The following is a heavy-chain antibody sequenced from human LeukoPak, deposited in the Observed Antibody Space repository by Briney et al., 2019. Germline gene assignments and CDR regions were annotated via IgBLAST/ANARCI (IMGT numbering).Heavy chain of an antibody. J-gene: IGHJ4*02. CDR1: GVTFSSYW. CDR3: ARDYPGFPDDIRQADRFDY. V-gene: IGHV3-7*05. Sequence: GGSLRLSCVDSGVTFSSYWMSWVRQAPGKGLGWVANKKQDGSEKFYVDSVRGRFTISRDNAKRSLYLQMNSLRAEDTAVYYCARDYPGFPDDIRQADRFDYWGQGTQVTVSS. D-gene: IGHD3-9*01. CDR2: KKQDGSEK.